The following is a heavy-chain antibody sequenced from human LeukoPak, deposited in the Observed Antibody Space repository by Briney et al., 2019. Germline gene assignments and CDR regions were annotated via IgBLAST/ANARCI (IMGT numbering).Heavy chain of an antibody. D-gene: IGHD3-10*01. Sequence: GGSLRLSCTASGFTFGDYAMSWFSQAPGKGLEWVGFIRSKAYGGTTEYAASVKGRFTISRDDSKSIAYLQMNSLKPEDTAVYYCTRELREVDYWGQGTLVTVSS. V-gene: IGHV3-49*03. CDR1: GFTFGDYA. CDR2: IRSKAYGGTT. J-gene: IGHJ4*02. CDR3: TRELREVDY.